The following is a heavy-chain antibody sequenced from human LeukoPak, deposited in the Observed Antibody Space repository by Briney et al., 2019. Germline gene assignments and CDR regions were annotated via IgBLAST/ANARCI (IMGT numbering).Heavy chain of an antibody. CDR2: IYYSGST. V-gene: IGHV4-59*01. J-gene: IGHJ3*02. Sequence: PSETLSLTCAVYGGSFSGYYWSWIRQPPGKGLEWIGHIYYSGSTNSNPSLKSRVSMSVDTSKNQFSLNLSSVTAADTAIYYCARDRGGSSWSNDAFDIWGQGTTVTVSS. D-gene: IGHD6-13*01. CDR1: GGSFSGYY. CDR3: ARDRGGSSWSNDAFDI.